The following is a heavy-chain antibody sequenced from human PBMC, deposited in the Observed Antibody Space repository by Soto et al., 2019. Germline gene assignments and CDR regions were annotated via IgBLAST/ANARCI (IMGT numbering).Heavy chain of an antibody. CDR3: GKERRGSGWFVCSY. CDR1: GFPFSSYA. D-gene: IGHD6-19*01. CDR2: ISGNGAET. J-gene: IGHJ4*02. Sequence: EVQLLESGGGLVQPGGSVRLSCAASGFPFSSYAMSWVRQAPGKGLEWVSAISGNGAETSYAASVRGRFTISRDNSRDTLELQMNSLRADDTAVYYCGKERRGSGWFVCSYWGQGMLGTVSS. V-gene: IGHV3-23*01.